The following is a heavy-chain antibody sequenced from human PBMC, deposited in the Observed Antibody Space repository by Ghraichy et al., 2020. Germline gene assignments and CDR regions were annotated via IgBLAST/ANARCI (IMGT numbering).Heavy chain of an antibody. D-gene: IGHD3-10*01. V-gene: IGHV3-7*03. CDR2: IKQDGSEK. CDR3: ARETFSYSYGSGSYAAFDY. CDR1: GFTFSSYW. Sequence: GESLNISCAASGFTFSSYWMSWVRQAPGKGLEWVANIKQDGSEKYYVDSVKGRFTISRDNAKNSLYLQMNSLRAEDTAVYYCARETFSYSYGSGSYAAFDYWGQGTLVTVSS. J-gene: IGHJ4*02.